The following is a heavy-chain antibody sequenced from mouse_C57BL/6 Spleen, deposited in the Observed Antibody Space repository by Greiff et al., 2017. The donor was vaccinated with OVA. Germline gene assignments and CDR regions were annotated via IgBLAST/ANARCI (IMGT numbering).Heavy chain of an antibody. CDR3: ARQGLRLQAMDD. CDR1: GFTFSSYT. Sequence: EVKLVESGGGLVKPGGSLKLSCAASGFTFSSYTMSWVRQTPEKRLEWVATISGGGGNTYYPDSVKGRFTISRDNAKNTLYLQMSSLMSKDTALYYCARQGLRLQAMDDWGQGTSVTVSS. D-gene: IGHD3-2*02. V-gene: IGHV5-9*01. J-gene: IGHJ4*01. CDR2: ISGGGGNT.